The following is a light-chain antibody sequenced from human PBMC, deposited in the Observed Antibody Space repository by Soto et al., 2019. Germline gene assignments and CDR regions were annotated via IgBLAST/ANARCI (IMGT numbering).Light chain of an antibody. CDR1: SSDVGGYNH. CDR3: SSYTRSTIYV. CDR2: DVT. Sequence: QSVLTQPASVSGSPGQSITISCTGTSSDVGGYNHVSWYQHYPGKAPKLIIYDVTNRPPGVSNRFSGSKSGNTASLTISGLQAEDEADYFCSSYTRSTIYVLGTGTKVTVL. J-gene: IGLJ1*01. V-gene: IGLV2-14*03.